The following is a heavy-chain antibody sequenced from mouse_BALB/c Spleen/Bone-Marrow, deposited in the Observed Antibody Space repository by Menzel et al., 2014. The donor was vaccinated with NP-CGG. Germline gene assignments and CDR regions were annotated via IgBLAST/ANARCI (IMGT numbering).Heavy chain of an antibody. CDR3: ARTARATTGFAY. J-gene: IGHJ3*01. Sequence: VQVVESGPGLVAPSQSLSITCTVSGFSLTSYGVHWVRQPPGKGLEWPGVIWADGSTNYNSALMSRLSISKDNSKNQVFLKMNGLQTDDTAMYYCARTARATTGFAYWGQGTLVTVSA. CDR2: IWADGST. D-gene: IGHD3-2*01. CDR1: GFSLTSYG. V-gene: IGHV2-9*02.